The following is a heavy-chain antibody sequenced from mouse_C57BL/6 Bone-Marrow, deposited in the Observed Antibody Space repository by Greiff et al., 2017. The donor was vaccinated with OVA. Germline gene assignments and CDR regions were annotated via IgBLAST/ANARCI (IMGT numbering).Heavy chain of an antibody. CDR1: GYTFTSYW. J-gene: IGHJ3*01. Sequence: VQLQQPGAELVMPGASVKLSCKASGYTFTSYWMHWVKQRPGQGLEWIGEIDPSDSYTNYNQKFKGKSTLPVDKSSSTAYMQLSSLTSEDSAVYYFARSGYYGRAGPWFAYWGQGTLVTVSA. D-gene: IGHD1-1*01. V-gene: IGHV1-69*01. CDR3: ARSGYYGRAGPWFAY. CDR2: IDPSDSYT.